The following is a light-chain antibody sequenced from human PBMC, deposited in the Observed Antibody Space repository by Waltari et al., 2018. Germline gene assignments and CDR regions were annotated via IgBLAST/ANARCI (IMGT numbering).Light chain of an antibody. CDR3: LLYMGSGIWV. CDR1: YGSLPDTSF. CDR2: KGN. Sequence: QTVVTQEPSLSVSPGGTVTLPCALSYGSLPDTSFASWYQQTPGQPPRTLVYKGNRRSAGVPDRFSGSIRGNKAALTSTGAQADDESDYYCLLYMGSGIWVFGGGTKLTVL. J-gene: IGLJ3*02. V-gene: IGLV8-61*01.